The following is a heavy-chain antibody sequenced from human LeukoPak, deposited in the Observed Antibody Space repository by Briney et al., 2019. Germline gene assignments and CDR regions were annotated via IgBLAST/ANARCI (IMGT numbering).Heavy chain of an antibody. CDR3: AKPRLDTCSSTSCPSGYYLPFDY. J-gene: IGHJ4*02. CDR2: IRYDGSNK. Sequence: GGSLRLSCAASGFTFSSYGMHWVRQAPGKGLEWVAFIRYDGSNKYYADSVKGRFTISRDNSKNTLYLQMNSLRAEDTAVYYCAKPRLDTCSSTSCPSGYYLPFDYWGQGTLVTVSS. V-gene: IGHV3-30*02. D-gene: IGHD2-2*01. CDR1: GFTFSSYG.